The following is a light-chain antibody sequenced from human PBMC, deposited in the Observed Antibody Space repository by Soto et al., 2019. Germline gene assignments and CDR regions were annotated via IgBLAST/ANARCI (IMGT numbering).Light chain of an antibody. J-gene: IGKJ5*01. CDR2: GAS. CDR3: QQYNNWPPP. V-gene: IGKV3-15*01. Sequence: EIVMTQSPATLSVSPGERATLSCRASQSVSRNLAWYQQKPGQAPRPLLYGASTRATGIPARFSGSGSGTDFTLTISSLQSEDSAVYYCQQYNNWPPPFGQGTRLEIK. CDR1: QSVSRN.